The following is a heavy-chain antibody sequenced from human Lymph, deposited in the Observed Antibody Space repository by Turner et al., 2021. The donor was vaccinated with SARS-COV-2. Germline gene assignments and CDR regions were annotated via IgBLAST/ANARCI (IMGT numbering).Heavy chain of an antibody. Sequence: EVQLVESGGGLIQPGGSLRLSCAASGFTVSSNYMSWVRQAPGKGRGGVSVIYSGGSTYYADSVKGRFTISRDNSKNTLYLQMNSLRAEDTAVYYCARGPMYYDILTGYYDPYYFDYWGQGTLVTVSS. V-gene: IGHV3-53*01. CDR2: IYSGGST. J-gene: IGHJ4*02. D-gene: IGHD3-9*01. CDR1: GFTVSSNY. CDR3: ARGPMYYDILTGYYDPYYFDY.